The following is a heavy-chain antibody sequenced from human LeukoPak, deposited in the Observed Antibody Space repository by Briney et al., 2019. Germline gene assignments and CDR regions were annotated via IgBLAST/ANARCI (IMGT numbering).Heavy chain of an antibody. Sequence: PGGSLRLSCAASGFTVSSNYMSWVRQAPGKGLEWVSVISRSGGSTHYADSVKGRFTISRDNSKNTLYVQMNSLRAEDTAVYYCAKDKQWDQTASGSFDYWGQGTLVTVSS. CDR2: ISRSGGST. V-gene: IGHV3-23*01. CDR1: GFTVSSNY. CDR3: AKDKQWDQTASGSFDY. D-gene: IGHD1-26*01. J-gene: IGHJ4*02.